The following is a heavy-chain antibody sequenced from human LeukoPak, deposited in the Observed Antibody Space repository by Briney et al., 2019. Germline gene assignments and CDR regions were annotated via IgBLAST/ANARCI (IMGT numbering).Heavy chain of an antibody. Sequence: SETLSLTCTVAGGSISSSSYYWGWIRQPPGKGLEWIGSIYYSGSTYYNPSLKSRVTISVDTSKNQFSLKLSSVTAADTAVYYCARHPGYCSSTSCQNWFDPWGQGTLVTVSS. J-gene: IGHJ5*02. D-gene: IGHD2-2*01. V-gene: IGHV4-39*01. CDR2: IYYSGST. CDR1: GGSISSSSYY. CDR3: ARHPGYCSSTSCQNWFDP.